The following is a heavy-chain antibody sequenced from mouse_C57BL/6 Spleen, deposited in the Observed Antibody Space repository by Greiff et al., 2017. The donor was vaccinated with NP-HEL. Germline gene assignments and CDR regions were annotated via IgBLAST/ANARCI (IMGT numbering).Heavy chain of an antibody. CDR3: ARWTTVVATDFDY. V-gene: IGHV1-50*01. CDR2: IDPSDSYT. CDR1: GYTFTSYW. Sequence: QVQLQQPGAELVKPGASVKLSCKASGYTFTSYWMQWVKQRPGQGLEWIGEIDPSDSYTNYNQKFKGKATLTVDTSSSTAYMQLSSLTSEDSAVYYCARWTTVVATDFDYWGQGTTLTVSS. D-gene: IGHD1-1*01. J-gene: IGHJ2*01.